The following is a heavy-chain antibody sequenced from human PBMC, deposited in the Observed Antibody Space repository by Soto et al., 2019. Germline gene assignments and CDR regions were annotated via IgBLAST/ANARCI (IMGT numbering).Heavy chain of an antibody. J-gene: IGHJ5*02. V-gene: IGHV4-61*01. Sequence: QVELQVSGPVLVELSVTLSLTCTVSGGSGSSGSFYWSWIRQPPGMGLEWIGFVYYIGRTNYNPTVKTPVPISVHTSQPQFSLKLCAVTAPATAVYYCAAAYRNSIFDPWGQATLVTVSS. CDR1: GGSGSSGSFY. CDR3: AAAYRNSIFDP. D-gene: IGHD2-21*01. CDR2: VYYIGRT.